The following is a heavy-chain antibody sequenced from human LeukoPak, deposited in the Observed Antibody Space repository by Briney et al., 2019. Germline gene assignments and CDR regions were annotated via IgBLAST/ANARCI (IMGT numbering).Heavy chain of an antibody. J-gene: IGHJ4*02. CDR3: ARDKSPTYYYATFDY. CDR2: ISYDGSNK. D-gene: IGHD3-10*01. CDR1: GFTFSSYA. V-gene: IGHV3-30-3*01. Sequence: PGGSLRLSCAASGFTFSSYAIHWVRQAPGKGLEWVAVISYDGSNKYYADSVKGRFTISRDNSKNTLYLQMNSLRAEDTAVYYCARDKSPTYYYATFDYWGQGTLVTVFS.